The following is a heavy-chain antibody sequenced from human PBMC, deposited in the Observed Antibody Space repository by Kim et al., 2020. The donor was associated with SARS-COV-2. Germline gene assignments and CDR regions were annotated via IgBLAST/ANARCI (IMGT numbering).Heavy chain of an antibody. V-gene: IGHV3-43*01. CDR3: AKAKTSWYYYGMDV. Sequence: ADSVKGRFTISRDNSKNSLYLQMKSLRTEDTALYYCAKAKTSWYYYGMDVWGQGTKVTVSS. J-gene: IGHJ6*02.